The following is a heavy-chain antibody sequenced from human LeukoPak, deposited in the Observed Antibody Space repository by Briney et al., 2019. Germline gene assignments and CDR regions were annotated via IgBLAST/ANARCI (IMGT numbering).Heavy chain of an antibody. CDR3: ARIAAGYSSSWYTDYYYYMDV. V-gene: IGHV1-8*01. CDR2: MNPNSGNT. D-gene: IGHD6-13*01. CDR1: GYTLTSYD. Sequence: ASVKVSCKASGYTLTSYDINWVRQATGQGLEWMGWMNPNSGNTGYAQKFQGRVTMTRNTSISTAYMELSSLRSEDTAVYYCARIAAGYSSSWYTDYYYYMDVWGKGTTVTVSS. J-gene: IGHJ6*03.